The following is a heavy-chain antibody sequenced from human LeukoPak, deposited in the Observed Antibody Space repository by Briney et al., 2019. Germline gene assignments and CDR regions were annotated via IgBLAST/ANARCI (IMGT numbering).Heavy chain of an antibody. J-gene: IGHJ3*02. CDR3: ARGRTYYDILTGHPRGYAFDI. Sequence: PSETLSLTCAVYGGSFSGYYWSWIRQPPGKGLEWIGEINHSRSTNYNPSLKSRVTISVDTSKNQFSLKLSSVTAADTAVYYCARGRTYYDILTGHPRGYAFDIWGQGTMVTVSS. V-gene: IGHV4-34*01. CDR1: GGSFSGYY. D-gene: IGHD3-9*01. CDR2: INHSRST.